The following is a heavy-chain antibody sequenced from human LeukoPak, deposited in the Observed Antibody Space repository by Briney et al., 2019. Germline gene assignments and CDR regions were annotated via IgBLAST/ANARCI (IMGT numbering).Heavy chain of an antibody. Sequence: GASVKVSCKTSGYTFTDSYMHWVRQAPGQGLEWIGWINPNAGDTTYAQGFHGRVTMTRDTSISTVYMEFNSLKLDDTAVYYCTREGRVGVPFDYWGQGTLVTVSS. CDR1: GYTFTDSY. J-gene: IGHJ4*02. V-gene: IGHV1-2*02. CDR3: TREGRVGVPFDY. CDR2: INPNAGDT. D-gene: IGHD2-15*01.